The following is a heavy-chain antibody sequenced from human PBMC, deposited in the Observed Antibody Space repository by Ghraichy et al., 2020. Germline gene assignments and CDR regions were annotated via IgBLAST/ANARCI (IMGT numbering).Heavy chain of an antibody. D-gene: IGHD6-6*01. Sequence: GGSLRLSCAASGFTFSSYAMHWVRQAPGKGLEYVSAISSNEGSTYYANSVKGRFTISRDNSKNTLYLQMGSLRAEDMAVYYCARGSSSSDYWGQGTLVTVSS. CDR1: GFTFSSYA. CDR2: ISSNEGST. CDR3: ARGSSSSDY. V-gene: IGHV3-64*01. J-gene: IGHJ4*02.